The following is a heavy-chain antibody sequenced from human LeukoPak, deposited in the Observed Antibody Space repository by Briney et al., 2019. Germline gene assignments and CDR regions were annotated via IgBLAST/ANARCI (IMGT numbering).Heavy chain of an antibody. CDR2: IYTSGST. J-gene: IGHJ6*03. CDR1: GGSISSYY. CDR3: ARESYYDFWSGTPLGYYYYYMDA. D-gene: IGHD3-3*01. V-gene: IGHV4-4*07. Sequence: PSETLSLTCTVSGGSISSYYWSWIRQPAGKGLEWIGRIYTSGSTNYNPSLKSRVTVSVDTSKNQFSLKLSSVTAADTAVYYCARESYYDFWSGTPLGYYYYYMDAWGKGTTVTVSS.